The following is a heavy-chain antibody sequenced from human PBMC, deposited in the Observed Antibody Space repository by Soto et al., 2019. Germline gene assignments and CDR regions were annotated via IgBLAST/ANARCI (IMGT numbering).Heavy chain of an antibody. CDR1: GDSIKSSGSY. CDR3: ARQSSVCPDTLCYIRWFDS. J-gene: IGHJ5*01. CDR2: IYYSGST. D-gene: IGHD2-8*01. Sequence: PSETLSLTCTVSGDSIKSSGSYWGWVRQPPGKGLEWIGTIYYSGSTYYNPSLKSRLTMSVDVSKNQFSLKLTSVSAADTAVYYCARQSSVCPDTLCYIRWFDSWGQGILVTVSS. V-gene: IGHV4-39*01.